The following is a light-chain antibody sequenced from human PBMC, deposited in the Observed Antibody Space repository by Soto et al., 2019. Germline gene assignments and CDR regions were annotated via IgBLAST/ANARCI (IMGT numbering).Light chain of an antibody. J-gene: IGKJ1*01. Sequence: AIQMTQSPSSLSASVGDRVTISCRGSQDIRNTLAWYQQKPGEAPKLLIFAASNLQSGVPSRFSGSGSVTDFTLAITGLQPEDFATYYCLQYYNFSWTFGQGTKVDIK. CDR1: QDIRNT. CDR2: AAS. V-gene: IGKV1-6*01. CDR3: LQYYNFSWT.